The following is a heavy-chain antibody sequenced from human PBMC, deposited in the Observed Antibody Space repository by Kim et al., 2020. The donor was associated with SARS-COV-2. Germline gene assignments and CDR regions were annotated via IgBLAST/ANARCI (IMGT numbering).Heavy chain of an antibody. CDR2: P. J-gene: IGHJ4*02. CDR3: ARDFAGYYFDY. D-gene: IGHD2-21*01. Sequence: PTYAQGFTGRFVFSLDTSVSTAYLQISSLKAEDTAVYYCARDFAGYYFDYWGQGTLVTVSS. V-gene: IGHV7-4-1*02.